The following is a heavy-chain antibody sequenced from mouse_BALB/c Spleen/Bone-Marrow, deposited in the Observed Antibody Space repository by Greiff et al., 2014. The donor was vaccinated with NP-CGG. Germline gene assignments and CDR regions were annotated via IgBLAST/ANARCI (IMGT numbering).Heavy chain of an antibody. CDR2: IYPGDGDT. CDR3: ARTTMITTGGYYAMDY. CDR1: GYTLTSYW. V-gene: IGHV1-87*01. J-gene: IGHJ4*01. Sequence: VMLVESGAELARPGASVKLSCKASGYTLTSYWMQWVKQRPGQGLEWIGAIYPGDGDTRYTQKFKGKATLTADKSSSTAYMQLSSLASEDSAVYYCARTTMITTGGYYAMDYWGQGTSVTVSS. D-gene: IGHD2-4*01.